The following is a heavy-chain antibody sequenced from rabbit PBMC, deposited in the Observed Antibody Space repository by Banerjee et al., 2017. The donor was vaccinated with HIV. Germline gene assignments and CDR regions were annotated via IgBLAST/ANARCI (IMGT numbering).Heavy chain of an antibody. Sequence: QEQLVESGGGLVQPEGSLTLTCKASEFDFSSYSMCWVRQAPGKGLEWIACIHAGSSGSTYYASWAKGRFTISKTSSTTVTLQMTSLTAADTATYFCARDLAGVIGWNFDLWGPGTLVTVS. CDR2: IHAGSSGST. CDR3: ARDLAGVIGWNFDL. V-gene: IGHV1S45*01. J-gene: IGHJ4*01. CDR1: EFDFSSYS. D-gene: IGHD4-1*01.